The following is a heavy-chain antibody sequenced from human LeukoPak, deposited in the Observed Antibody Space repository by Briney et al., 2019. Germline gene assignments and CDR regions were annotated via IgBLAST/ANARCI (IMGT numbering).Heavy chain of an antibody. V-gene: IGHV3-74*01. CDR3: ARDPYSGGYGDYYYYYMDV. CDR2: INSDGSST. J-gene: IGHJ6*03. CDR1: GLTFSSYW. D-gene: IGHD1-26*01. Sequence: GGSLRLSCAASGLTFSSYWMHWVRQAPGKGLVWVSRINSDGSSTSYADSVKGRLTISRDNAKNSLYLQINSLRAEDTAVYYCARDPYSGGYGDYYYYYMDVWGKGTTVTISS.